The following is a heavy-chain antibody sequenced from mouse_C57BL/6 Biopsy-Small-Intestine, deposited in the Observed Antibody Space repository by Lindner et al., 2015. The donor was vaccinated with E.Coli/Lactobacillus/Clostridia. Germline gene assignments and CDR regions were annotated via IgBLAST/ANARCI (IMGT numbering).Heavy chain of an antibody. CDR1: GGTFSSYA. CDR3: ARAYRGYSSGWYYYYGMDV. CDR2: IIPIFGTA. V-gene: IGHV1-81*01. Sequence: SVKVSCKASGGTFSSYAISWVRQAPGQGLEWMGGIIPIFGTANYAQKFQGRVTITADESTSTAYIELSSLRSEDTAVYYCARAYRGYSSGWYYYYGMDVLGQGTTVTVSS. J-gene: IGHJ1*01. D-gene: IGHD1-1*01.